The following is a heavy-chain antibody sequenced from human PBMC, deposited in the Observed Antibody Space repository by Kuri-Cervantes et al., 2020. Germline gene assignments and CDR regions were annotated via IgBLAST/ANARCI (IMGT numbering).Heavy chain of an antibody. J-gene: IGHJ3*02. CDR3: AKGGYTTEDALDI. CDR2: ISWNSGRI. Sequence: GGSLRLSCTVAGFTFRSYDMSWVRQAPGKGLEWVSGISWNSGRIGYAGSVKGRFTISRDNAKNSLFLQTNSLRAEDTALYYCAKGGYTTEDALDIWGQGTMVTVSS. V-gene: IGHV3-9*01. D-gene: IGHD2-8*02. CDR1: GFTFRSYD.